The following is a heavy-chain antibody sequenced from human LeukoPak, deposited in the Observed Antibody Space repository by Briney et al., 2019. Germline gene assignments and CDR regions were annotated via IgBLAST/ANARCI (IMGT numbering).Heavy chain of an antibody. Sequence: ASVKVSCKASGYTFTGYYMHWVRQAPGHGLEWMGWIDPNSGGTNYAQKFQGRVTMTRDTSISTAYMELSRLRSDDTAVYYCARGGYYFYYYYMDVWGKGTTVTIFS. V-gene: IGHV1-2*02. J-gene: IGHJ6*03. CDR1: GYTFTGYY. CDR2: IDPNSGGT. CDR3: ARGGYYFYYYYMDV. D-gene: IGHD3-3*01.